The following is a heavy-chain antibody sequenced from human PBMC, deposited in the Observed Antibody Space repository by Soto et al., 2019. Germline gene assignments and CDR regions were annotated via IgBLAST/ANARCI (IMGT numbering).Heavy chain of an antibody. J-gene: IGHJ4*02. CDR3: ARDPCISTTCYHDY. CDR2: IIPIFGTA. D-gene: IGHD2-2*01. V-gene: IGHV1-69*12. CDR1: GGTFNSFA. Sequence: QVQLVQSGAEVKKPGSSVKVSCKASGGTFNSFAFSWVRQAPGQGLEWMGGIIPIFGTANYAQKFQGRVKITADESTGTTYLEVSSLRSEDTALYYCARDPCISTTCYHDYWGQGTLVTVSS.